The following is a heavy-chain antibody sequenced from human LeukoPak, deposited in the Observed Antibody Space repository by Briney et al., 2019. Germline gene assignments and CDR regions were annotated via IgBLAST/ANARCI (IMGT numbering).Heavy chain of an antibody. CDR3: ASMKYYDFWSGYYPLIDY. V-gene: IGHV3-21*01. J-gene: IGHJ4*02. CDR1: GFTFSSYS. Sequence: PGGSLRLSCAAPGFTFSSYSMNWVRQAPGKGLEWVSSISSSSSYIYYADSVKGRFTISRDNAKNSLYLQMNSLRAEDTAVYYCASMKYYDFWSGYYPLIDYWGQGTLVTVSS. D-gene: IGHD3-3*01. CDR2: ISSSSSYI.